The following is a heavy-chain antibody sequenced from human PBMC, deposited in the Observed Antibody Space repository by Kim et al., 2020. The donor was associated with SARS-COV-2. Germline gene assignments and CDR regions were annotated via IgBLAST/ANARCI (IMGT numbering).Heavy chain of an antibody. D-gene: IGHD6-13*01. CDR3: ARDQNLAAAAVYYYYGMDV. Sequence: GRFTISRDNSKNTLYLQMNSLRAEDTAVYYCARDQNLAAAAVYYYYGMDVWGQGTTVTVSS. J-gene: IGHJ6*02. V-gene: IGHV3-30*07.